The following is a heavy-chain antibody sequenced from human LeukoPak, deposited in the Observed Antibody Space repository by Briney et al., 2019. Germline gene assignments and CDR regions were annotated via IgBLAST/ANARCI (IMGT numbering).Heavy chain of an antibody. J-gene: IGHJ5*02. V-gene: IGHV4-4*07. Sequence: SETLSLTCSISDGSISSYYWSWIRQPAGKGLEWIGRIYTSGSTNYNPSLKSRVTMSVDTSKNQFSLKLSSVTAADTAVYYCARNGYGSGSYPSWGQGTLVTVSS. CDR1: DGSISSYY. CDR3: ARNGYGSGSYPS. D-gene: IGHD3-10*01. CDR2: IYTSGST.